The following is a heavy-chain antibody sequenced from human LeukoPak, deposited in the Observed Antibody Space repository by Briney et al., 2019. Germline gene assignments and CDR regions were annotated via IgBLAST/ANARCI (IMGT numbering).Heavy chain of an antibody. J-gene: IGHJ4*02. V-gene: IGHV3-30*18. Sequence: GGSLRPSCEASGSTLKPYGMHWARQAPGKGLGWVAVVSYDGSFVNYADSVKGRFSIYRDNSENTLYLQMNSLRDEDTAVYYCAKDFTPWAGLPRGSLDSWGQGTLVTVSS. CDR1: GSTLKPYG. CDR2: VSYDGSFV. CDR3: AKDFTPWAGLPRGSLDS. D-gene: IGHD1-14*01.